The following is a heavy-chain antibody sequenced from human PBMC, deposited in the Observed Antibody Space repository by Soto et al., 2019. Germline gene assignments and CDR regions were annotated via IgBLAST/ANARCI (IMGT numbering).Heavy chain of an antibody. Sequence: QVQLVQSGAEVKKPGASVKVSCKASGYTFTSYAISWVRQAPGHGLEWMGWISAYNGNTNDAQKSQGRGTMTTDTSTSTGYMERRSARSDDTAEYACARDDPPADYWGQGTLVTVSS. V-gene: IGHV1-18*01. CDR1: GYTFTSYA. CDR3: ARDDPPADY. J-gene: IGHJ4*02. CDR2: ISAYNGNT.